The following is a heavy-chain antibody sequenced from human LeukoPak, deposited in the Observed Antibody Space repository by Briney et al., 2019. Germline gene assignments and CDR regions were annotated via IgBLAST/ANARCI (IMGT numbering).Heavy chain of an antibody. Sequence: SGPTLVKPTQTLTLTCTFSGFSLSTSGVGVGWIRQPPGKALEWLALIYWDDDKRYSPSLKSRLTITKDTSKNQVVLTMTNMDPVETATYYCAHLSSGWRYFDYWGQGTLVTVSS. CDR3: AHLSSGWRYFDY. V-gene: IGHV2-5*02. CDR2: IYWDDDK. J-gene: IGHJ4*02. CDR1: GFSLSTSGVG. D-gene: IGHD6-19*01.